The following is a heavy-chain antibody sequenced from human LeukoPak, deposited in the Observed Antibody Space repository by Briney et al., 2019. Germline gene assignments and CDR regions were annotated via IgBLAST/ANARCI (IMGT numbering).Heavy chain of an antibody. D-gene: IGHD5-18*01. CDR2: IIPIFGTA. CDR1: GGTFSSYA. J-gene: IGHJ4*02. CDR3: ARNRMRSVDTALETPPDY. V-gene: IGHV1-69*13. Sequence: SVKVSCKASGGTFSSYAISWVRQAPGQGLEWMGGIIPIFGTANYAQKFQGRVTITADESTSTAYMELSSLRSEDTAVYYCARNRMRSVDTALETPPDYWGQGTLITVSS.